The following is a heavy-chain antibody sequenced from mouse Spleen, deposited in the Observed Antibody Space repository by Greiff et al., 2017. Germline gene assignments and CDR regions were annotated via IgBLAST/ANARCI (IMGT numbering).Heavy chain of an antibody. CDR1: GYTFASYW. J-gene: IGHJ1*01. CDR2: IYPGNSDT. CDR3: TRHYYEYFDV. D-gene: IGHD1-2*01. Sequence: EVQLQQSGTVLARPGASVKMSCKASGYTFASYWMHWVKQRPGQGLEWIGAIYPGNSDTSYNQKFKGKAKLTAVTSTSTAYMELSSLTNEDSAVYYCTRHYYEYFDVWGAGTTVTVSS. V-gene: IGHV1-5*01.